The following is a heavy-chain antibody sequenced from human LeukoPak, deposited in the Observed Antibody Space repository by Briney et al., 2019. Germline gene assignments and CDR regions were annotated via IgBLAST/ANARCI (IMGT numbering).Heavy chain of an antibody. CDR3: ARPGGGYNLPLDY. J-gene: IGHJ4*02. V-gene: IGHV1-69*05. Sequence: SVKVSCKASGGTFSSYAIGWVRQAPGQGLEWMGRIIPIFGTANYAQKFQGRVTITTDESTSTAYMELSSLKSEDTAVYYCARPGGGYNLPLDYWGQGALVTVSS. D-gene: IGHD5-24*01. CDR2: IIPIFGTA. CDR1: GGTFSSYA.